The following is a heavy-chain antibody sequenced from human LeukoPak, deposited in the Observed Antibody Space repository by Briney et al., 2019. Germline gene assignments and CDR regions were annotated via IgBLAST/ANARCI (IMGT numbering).Heavy chain of an antibody. CDR2: ISSSSSYI. D-gene: IGHD6-19*01. Sequence: GGSLRLSCAASGFTFSSYSMNWVRQAPGKGLEWVSSISSSSSYIYYADSVKGRFTISRDNAKNSLYLQMSSLRAEDTAVYYCARSPYSSGWYDYWGQGTLVTVSS. J-gene: IGHJ4*02. CDR1: GFTFSSYS. CDR3: ARSPYSSGWYDY. V-gene: IGHV3-21*01.